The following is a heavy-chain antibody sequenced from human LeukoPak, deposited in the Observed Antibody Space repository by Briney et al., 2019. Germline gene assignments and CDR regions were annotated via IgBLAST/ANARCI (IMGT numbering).Heavy chain of an antibody. Sequence: ASVKVSCKASGYTFTSYGISWVRQAPGQGLEWMGWISVYNGNTNYAQKLQGRVTMTTDTSTSTAYMELRSLRSDDTAVYYCARDIGIWFGELSPHWGQGSLVTVSS. D-gene: IGHD3-10*01. CDR3: ARDIGIWFGELSPH. CDR1: GYTFTSYG. J-gene: IGHJ4*02. CDR2: ISVYNGNT. V-gene: IGHV1-18*01.